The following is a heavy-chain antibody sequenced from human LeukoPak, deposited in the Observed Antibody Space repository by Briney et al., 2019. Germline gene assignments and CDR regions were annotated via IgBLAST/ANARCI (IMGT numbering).Heavy chain of an antibody. D-gene: IGHD2-21*01. CDR3: ARGKNSPDY. V-gene: IGHV3-21*01. CDR1: GYIFSKYS. CDR2: ISGSSTHI. J-gene: IGHJ4*02. Sequence: GGSLRLSCVASGYIFSKYSVNWVRQAPGKGLEWVSSISGSSTHIHYADSVKGRFTISRDNARNLLFLQMNSLRVEDTAVYYCARGKNSPDYWGQGTLVTVSS.